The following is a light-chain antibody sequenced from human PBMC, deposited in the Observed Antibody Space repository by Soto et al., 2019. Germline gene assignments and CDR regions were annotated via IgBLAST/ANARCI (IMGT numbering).Light chain of an antibody. Sequence: QSVLTQPASVSGSPGQSITISCTGTSSDVGSYNLVSWYQQHPGKAPKLMIYEGSKRPSGVSNRFSGSKSGNTASLTISGLQAEDEADYYCCSYAGSRVFGTGTKVTDL. CDR1: SSDVGSYNL. CDR2: EGS. V-gene: IGLV2-23*01. CDR3: CSYAGSRV. J-gene: IGLJ1*01.